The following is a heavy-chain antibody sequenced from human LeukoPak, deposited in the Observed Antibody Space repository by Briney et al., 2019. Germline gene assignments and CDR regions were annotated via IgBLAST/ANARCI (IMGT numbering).Heavy chain of an antibody. CDR3: ARDERPLYGMDV. V-gene: IGHV4-34*01. D-gene: IGHD1-1*01. J-gene: IGHJ6*02. CDR1: GGSFSGYY. Sequence: PSETLSLTCAVYGGSFSGYYWSWIRQPPGKGLEWIGEINHSGSTNYNPSLKSRVTISVDTSKNQFSLKLSSVTAADTAVYYCARDERPLYGMDVWGQGTTVTVSS. CDR2: INHSGST.